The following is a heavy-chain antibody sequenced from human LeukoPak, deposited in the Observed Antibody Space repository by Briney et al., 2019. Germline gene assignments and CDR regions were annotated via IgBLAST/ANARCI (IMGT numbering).Heavy chain of an antibody. D-gene: IGHD6-13*01. J-gene: IGHJ6*02. V-gene: IGHV3-33*01. CDR2: IWYDGSNK. CDR3: ARGLSVVEQLPPRYYYYGMDV. Sequence: PGGSLRLSCAASGFTFSSYGMHWVRQAPGKGLEWVAVIWYDGSNKYYADSVKGRFTISRDNSKNTLYLQMNSLRAEDTAVYYCARGLSVVEQLPPRYYYYGMDVWGQGTTATVSS. CDR1: GFTFSSYG.